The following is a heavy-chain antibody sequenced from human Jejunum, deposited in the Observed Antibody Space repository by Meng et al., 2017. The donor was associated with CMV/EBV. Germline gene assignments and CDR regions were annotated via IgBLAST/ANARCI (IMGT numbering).Heavy chain of an antibody. D-gene: IGHD1-1*01. CDR2: AYYSGSA. CDR3: ARGLGHASNNSHDY. CDR1: GHSLRRHY. V-gene: IGHV4-59*11. Sequence: VSGHSLRRHYWSWIRQPPGKGLEWIGYAYYSGSATYNPSLRSRVTISVDMSKNHFSLNLRSVTAADTAMYFCARGLGHASNNSHDYWGQGTLVTVSS. J-gene: IGHJ4*02.